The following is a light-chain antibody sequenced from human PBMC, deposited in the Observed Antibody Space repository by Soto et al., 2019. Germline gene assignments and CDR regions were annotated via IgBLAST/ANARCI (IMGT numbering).Light chain of an antibody. J-gene: IGLJ2*01. CDR1: SSDVGRYKL. V-gene: IGLV2-14*03. CDR2: DVT. CDR3: SAYTTSTTLI. Sequence: QSALTQPASVSGSPGQSITISCTGTSSDVGRYKLVSWYQQHPGKAPKLMIYDVTNRPSGVSNRFSGSKSGTTASLTISGLQAEDEAEYYGSAYTTSTTLIFGGGTKGTVL.